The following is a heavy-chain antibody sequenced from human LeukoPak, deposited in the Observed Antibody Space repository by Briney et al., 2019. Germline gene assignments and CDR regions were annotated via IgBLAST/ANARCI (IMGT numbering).Heavy chain of an antibody. CDR1: GFTFSSYG. CDR2: ISGSGSST. J-gene: IGHJ3*01. V-gene: IGHV3-23*01. CDR3: VRVGGAFDL. D-gene: IGHD3-16*01. Sequence: PGGSLRLSCAASGFTFSSYGMSWVRQAPGKGLEWVSAISGSGSSTYYAASVKGRFTISRDNSKNTLYLQMNSLRAEDTAVYYCVRVGGAFDLWGQGTRVSVSS.